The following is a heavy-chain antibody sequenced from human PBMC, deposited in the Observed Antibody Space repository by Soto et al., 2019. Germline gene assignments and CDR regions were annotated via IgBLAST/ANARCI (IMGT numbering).Heavy chain of an antibody. D-gene: IGHD3-22*01. CDR1: GFTFSSYA. V-gene: IGHV3-30-3*01. J-gene: IGHJ5*02. CDR2: ISYDGSNK. Sequence: GGSLRLSCAASGFTFSSYAMHWFRQAPGKGLEWVAVISYDGSNKYYADSVKGRFTISRDNSKNTLYLQMNSLRAEDTAVYYCXRDQDSSGGSDHNWFDPWGQGTLVTVSS. CDR3: XRDQDSSGGSDHNWFDP.